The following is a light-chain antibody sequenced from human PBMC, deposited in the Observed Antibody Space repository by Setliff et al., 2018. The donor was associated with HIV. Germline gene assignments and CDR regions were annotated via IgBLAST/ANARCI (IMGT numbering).Light chain of an antibody. CDR3: QQFFSTPET. V-gene: IGKV4-1*01. J-gene: IGKJ1*01. CDR1: QGVLYSSHNKNY. CDR2: WAS. Sequence: DIVMTQSPDSLSMSVGERATINCRASQGVLYSSHNKNYLAWYQQKPGQPPKLLIYWASIRESGVPDRFSGSGSGTDFTLTISSLQAEDVAVYYCQQFFSTPETFGQGTKVDIK.